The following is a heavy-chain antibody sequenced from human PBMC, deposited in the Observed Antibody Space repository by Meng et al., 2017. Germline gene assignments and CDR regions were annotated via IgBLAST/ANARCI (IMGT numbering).Heavy chain of an antibody. CDR3: ARESWFDP. CDR1: GGTFSSYA. J-gene: IGHJ5*02. V-gene: IGHV1-69*01. Sequence: VYVLQSGADVKKPVFSVTVPGQASGGTFSSYAISWVRQGPGQGLEWMGEIIPIFSTANYEQKFQGRVTITADESTRTAYMELSSLRSEETAVYYCARESWFDPGGQGTLVTVSS. CDR2: IIPIFSTA.